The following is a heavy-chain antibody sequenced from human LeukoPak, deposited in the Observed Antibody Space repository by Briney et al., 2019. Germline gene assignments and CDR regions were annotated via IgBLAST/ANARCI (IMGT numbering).Heavy chain of an antibody. J-gene: IGHJ6*04. Sequence: AGGSLRLSCAASGFTFSSYGMHWVRQAPGKGLGWVAVIWYDGSNKYYADSVKGRFTISRDNSKNTLYLQMNSLRAEDTAVYYCARGQAVVVVAATHDYGMDVWGKGTTVTVSS. CDR1: GFTFSSYG. CDR2: IWYDGSNK. CDR3: ARGQAVVVVAATHDYGMDV. D-gene: IGHD2-15*01. V-gene: IGHV3-33*01.